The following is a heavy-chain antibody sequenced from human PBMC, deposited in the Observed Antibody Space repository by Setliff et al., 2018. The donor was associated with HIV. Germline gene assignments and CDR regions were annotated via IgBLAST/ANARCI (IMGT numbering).Heavy chain of an antibody. CDR1: GYTFTSYD. V-gene: IGHV1-8*02. D-gene: IGHD3-3*01. CDR2: MNPNSGNT. Sequence: ASVKVSCKASGYTFTSYDINWVRQATGQGLEWMGWMNPNSGNTGYAQKFQGRVTMTRNTSISTAYMELSSLRSEDTAVYYCARGLVGYYSFWSGYFAGYYYYYGMDVWGQGTTVTVSS. J-gene: IGHJ6*02. CDR3: ARGLVGYYSFWSGYFAGYYYYYGMDV.